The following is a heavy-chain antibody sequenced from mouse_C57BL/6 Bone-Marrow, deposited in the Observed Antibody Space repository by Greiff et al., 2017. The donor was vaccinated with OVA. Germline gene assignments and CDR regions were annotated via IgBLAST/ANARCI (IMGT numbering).Heavy chain of an antibody. Sequence: EVKLVESGPVLVKPGASVKMSCKASGYTFTDYYMNWVKQSHGKSLEWIGVINPYNGGTSYNQKFKGKATLTVDKSSSTAYMELNSLTSEDSAVYYCARSHYGSSYGDAYWGQGTLVTVSA. V-gene: IGHV1-19*01. D-gene: IGHD1-1*01. J-gene: IGHJ3*01. CDR3: ARSHYGSSYGDAY. CDR2: INPYNGGT. CDR1: GYTFTDYY.